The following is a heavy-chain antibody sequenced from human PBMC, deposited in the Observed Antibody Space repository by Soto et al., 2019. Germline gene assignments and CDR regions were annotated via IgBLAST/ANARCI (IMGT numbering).Heavy chain of an antibody. V-gene: IGHV3-13*05. CDR2: ISAAGDP. CDR3: ARTDRDFYGLDV. Sequence: EVQLVESGGGLVQPGGSLRLSCEASGFTFRNYDMHWVRQGTGKGLEWVSGISAAGDPDYADSVEGRFTISRENAQNSFFLQINSLRVGDTSVYYCARTDRDFYGLDVWGQGTTFIVSS. J-gene: IGHJ6*02. CDR1: GFTFRNYD.